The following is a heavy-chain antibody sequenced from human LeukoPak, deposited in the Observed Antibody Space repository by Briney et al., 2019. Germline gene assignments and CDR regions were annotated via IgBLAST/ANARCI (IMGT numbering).Heavy chain of an antibody. D-gene: IGHD6-13*01. V-gene: IGHV4-39*01. Sequence: SETLSLTCTVSGGSIRSSGYYWGWIRQPPGKGLEWIGSMYYSGTRYYNPSLKSRVTISVDTSKNRFSLKVSSVTAADSAVYYCARNEGQQLSRSWFDPWGQGTLVTVSS. CDR2: MYYSGTR. CDR1: GGSIRSSGYY. J-gene: IGHJ5*02. CDR3: ARNEGQQLSRSWFDP.